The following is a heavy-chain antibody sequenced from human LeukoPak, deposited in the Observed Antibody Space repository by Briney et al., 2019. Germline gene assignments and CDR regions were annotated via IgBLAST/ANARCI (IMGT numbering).Heavy chain of an antibody. CDR2: IRYDGSNK. CDR3: AKADYYDSSGYYPPIDY. CDR1: GFTFSTYT. J-gene: IGHJ4*02. V-gene: IGHV3-30*02. D-gene: IGHD3-22*01. Sequence: GGSLRLSCAASGFTFSTYTMHWVRQAPGKGLEWVAFIRYDGSNKYYADSVKGRFTISRDNSKNTLYLQMNSLRAEDTAVYYCAKADYYDSSGYYPPIDYWGQGTLVTVSS.